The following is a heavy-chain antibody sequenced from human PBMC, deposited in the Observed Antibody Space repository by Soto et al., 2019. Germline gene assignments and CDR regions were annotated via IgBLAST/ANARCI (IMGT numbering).Heavy chain of an antibody. J-gene: IGHJ4*02. CDR2: IYPGDSDT. D-gene: IGHD1-26*01. Sequence: PRQSLKISCKGSGYSFTSCWIGWVRQMPGKGLEWMGIIYPGDSDTRYSPSFHGQVTISADKSISTAYLQWSSLKASDTAMYYCASSGGHGEPHFDYWGQGTLVTVSS. CDR1: GYSFTSCW. CDR3: ASSGGHGEPHFDY. V-gene: IGHV5-51*01.